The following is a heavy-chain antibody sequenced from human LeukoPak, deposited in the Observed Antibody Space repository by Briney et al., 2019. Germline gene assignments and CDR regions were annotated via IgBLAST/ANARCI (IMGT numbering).Heavy chain of an antibody. Sequence: GGSLRLSCAASGFTFSSYTMNWVRQAPGKGPEWVSYISSNSSNIYYADSVKGRFTVSRDNSKNTLYLQMKSLRAEDTAVYYCAKGGGYEAQYYYYYLDVWGKGTTVTISS. J-gene: IGHJ6*03. V-gene: IGHV3-48*01. CDR3: AKGGGYEAQYYYYYLDV. D-gene: IGHD5-12*01. CDR1: GFTFSSYT. CDR2: ISSNSSNI.